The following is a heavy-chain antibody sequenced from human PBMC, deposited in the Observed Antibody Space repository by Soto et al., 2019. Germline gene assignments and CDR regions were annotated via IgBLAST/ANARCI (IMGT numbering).Heavy chain of an antibody. CDR3: ARGQQQLGY. Sequence: GGSLRLSCAASGLTFSSQDMHWVRQAPGKGLEWVASIWSDGSNKYYGDPVKGRFTISRDNSKNTLFLQMNSLRSEDTAVYYCARGQQQLGYWGPGTLVTVSS. CDR1: GLTFSSQD. V-gene: IGHV3-33*01. CDR2: IWSDGSNK. J-gene: IGHJ4*02. D-gene: IGHD6-13*01.